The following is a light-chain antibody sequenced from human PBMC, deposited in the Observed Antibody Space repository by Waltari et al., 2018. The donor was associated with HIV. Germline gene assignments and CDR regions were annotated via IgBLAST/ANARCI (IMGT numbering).Light chain of an antibody. J-gene: IGKJ1*01. CDR1: QSVGSY. CDR2: DAS. Sequence: IVFTQSPATLALPPGEIATPSCRASQSVGSYLGWYQQKPGQAPRLLIYDASNRATVIPARFSGSGSGTDFTLTISSLEPEDFAVYYCQQRSDWPPTFGQGTKVEIK. CDR3: QQRSDWPPT. V-gene: IGKV3-11*01.